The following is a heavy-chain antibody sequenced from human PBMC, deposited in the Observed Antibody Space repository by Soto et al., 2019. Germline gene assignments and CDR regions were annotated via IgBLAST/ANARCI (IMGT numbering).Heavy chain of an antibody. Sequence: SETLSLTCTISNVSIGTNYWSWLRQPPGKPLEWIEHIYYSGTTNYNPSLKSRVTLSVDMSKSQFSLKLTSATAADTAVYYCARHRWTSGYYLVFDSWGQGTLVTVSS. CDR3: ARHRWTSGYYLVFDS. D-gene: IGHD3-3*01. CDR1: NVSIGTNY. V-gene: IGHV4-59*08. J-gene: IGHJ4*02. CDR2: IYYSGTT.